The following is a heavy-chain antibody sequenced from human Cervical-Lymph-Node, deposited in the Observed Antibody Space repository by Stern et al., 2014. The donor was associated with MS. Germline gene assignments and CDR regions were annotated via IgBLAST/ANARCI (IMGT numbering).Heavy chain of an antibody. J-gene: IGHJ1*01. V-gene: IGHV3-33*01. CDR2: IWYDGSNR. D-gene: IGHD4-23*01. CDR3: AREGGNTAEYFQH. Sequence: VQLVESGGGVVQPGRSLRLSCAASGFTFSSSGMHWVRQAPGKGLEWLAIIWYDGSNRYYADSVKGRFTIYRDNSKNTLYLQMNSLRAEDTAVYYCAREGGNTAEYFQHWGQGTLVTVSS. CDR1: GFTFSSSG.